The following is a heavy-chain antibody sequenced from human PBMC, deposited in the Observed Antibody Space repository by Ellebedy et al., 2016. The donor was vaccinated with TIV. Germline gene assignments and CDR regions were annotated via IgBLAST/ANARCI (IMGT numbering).Heavy chain of an antibody. V-gene: IGHV3-11*01. Sequence: PGGSLRLSCAASGFSFSDYYMSWIRQAPGKGLEWVSYISNSGSTIYYADSVKGRFTISRDNAKNSLYLQMNSLRADDTDVYYCARRDKGGATMKAFDYWGQGTLVTVSS. J-gene: IGHJ4*02. CDR3: ARRDKGGATMKAFDY. CDR2: ISNSGSTI. CDR1: GFSFSDYY. D-gene: IGHD1-26*01.